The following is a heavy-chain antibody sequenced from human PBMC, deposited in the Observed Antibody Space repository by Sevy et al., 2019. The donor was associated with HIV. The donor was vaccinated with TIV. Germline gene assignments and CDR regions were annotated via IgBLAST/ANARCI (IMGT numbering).Heavy chain of an antibody. V-gene: IGHV1-69*13. J-gene: IGHJ4*02. CDR1: GGTFSSYA. D-gene: IGHD5-12*01. CDR3: ARGGRGYSGYDSYYFDY. Sequence: ASVKVSCKASGGTFSSYAISWVRQAPGQGLEWMGGIIPIFGTANYAQKFQGRVTITAAESTSTAFMELSSLRSEETAVYYCARGGRGYSGYDSYYFDYWGQGTLVTVSS. CDR2: IIPIFGTA.